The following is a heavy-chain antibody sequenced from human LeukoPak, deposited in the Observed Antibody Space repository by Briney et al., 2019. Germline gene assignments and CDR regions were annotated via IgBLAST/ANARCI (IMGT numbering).Heavy chain of an antibody. CDR1: GGSFSGYY. Sequence: PSETLSLTCAIYGGSFSGYYWSWIRQPPGKGLEWIGEIYHSGSTNYNPSFKSRVTISVDTSKNQLSLKLSSVTAADTAVYFCARVAAGSREYCFDSWGHVTLVTVSS. V-gene: IGHV4-34*01. CDR2: IYHSGST. J-gene: IGHJ5*01. D-gene: IGHD1-1*01. CDR3: ARVAAGSREYCFDS.